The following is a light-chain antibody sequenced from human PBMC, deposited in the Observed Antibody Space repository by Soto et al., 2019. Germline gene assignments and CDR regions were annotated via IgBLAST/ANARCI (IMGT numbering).Light chain of an antibody. V-gene: IGKV1-5*01. J-gene: IGKJ5*01. Sequence: DIKLTQSPSTLSASLGDSFTITCRASQNIDTSLAWYQHKPGKAPKLLMFGVSNLESGVPSRFSGSGSGTEFTLTISSLQPDDFATYYCQQYHSYSITFGQGTRLEIK. CDR2: GVS. CDR3: QQYHSYSIT. CDR1: QNIDTS.